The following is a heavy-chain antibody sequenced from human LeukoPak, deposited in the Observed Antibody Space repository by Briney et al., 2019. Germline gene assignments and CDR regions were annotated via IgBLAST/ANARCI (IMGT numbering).Heavy chain of an antibody. CDR1: GFAFSSYG. CDR3: AKDVYGDYGGLDY. V-gene: IGHV3-33*06. Sequence: HPGRSLRLSCAASGFAFSSYGMHWVRQAPGKGLEWVAVIWYDGSNKYYADSVKGRFTISRDNSKNTLYLQMNSLRAEDTAVYYCAKDVYGDYGGLDYWGQGTLVTVSS. CDR2: IWYDGSNK. D-gene: IGHD4-17*01. J-gene: IGHJ4*02.